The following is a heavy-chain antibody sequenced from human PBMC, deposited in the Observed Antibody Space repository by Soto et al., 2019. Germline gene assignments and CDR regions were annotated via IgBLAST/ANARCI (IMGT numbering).Heavy chain of an antibody. CDR1: GFTFSSYG. D-gene: IGHD1-26*01. CDR2: ISYDGSNK. V-gene: IGHV3-30*18. Sequence: GGSLRLSCAASGFTFSSYGMHWVRQAPGKGLEWVAVISYDGSNKYYADSVKGRFTISRDNSKNTLYLQMNSLRAEDTAVYYCAKESVRQSYYARGAFDIWGQGTMVTVSS. J-gene: IGHJ3*02. CDR3: AKESVRQSYYARGAFDI.